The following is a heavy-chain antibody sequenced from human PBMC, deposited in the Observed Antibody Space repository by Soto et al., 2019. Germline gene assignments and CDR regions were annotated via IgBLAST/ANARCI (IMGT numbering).Heavy chain of an antibody. CDR1: GFTFSSYA. D-gene: IGHD6-19*01. Sequence: GGSLRLSCAASGFTFSSYAMSWVRQAPGKGLEWVSAISGSGGSTYYADSVKGRFTISRDNSKNTLYLQMNSLRAEDTAVYYCAKDRSVQWLVQYYFDYWGQGTLVTVSS. J-gene: IGHJ4*02. CDR2: ISGSGGST. V-gene: IGHV3-23*01. CDR3: AKDRSVQWLVQYYFDY.